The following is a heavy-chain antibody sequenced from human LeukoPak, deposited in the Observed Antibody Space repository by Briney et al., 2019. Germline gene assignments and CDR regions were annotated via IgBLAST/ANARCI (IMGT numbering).Heavy chain of an antibody. J-gene: IGHJ6*02. CDR1: GFTFSSYA. V-gene: IGHV3-23*01. D-gene: IGHD7-27*01. CDR2: ISGSGGST. CDR3: AKDYTGDPLGMDV. Sequence: GGSLRLSCAASGFTFSSYAMSWVRQAPGKGLEWVSGISGSGGSTYYADSVKGRFTISRDNSKNTLYLQMNSLRAEDTAVYYCAKDYTGDPLGMDVWGQGTTVTVSS.